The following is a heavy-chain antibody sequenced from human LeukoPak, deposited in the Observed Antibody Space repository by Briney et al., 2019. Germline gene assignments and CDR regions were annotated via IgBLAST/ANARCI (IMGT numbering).Heavy chain of an antibody. D-gene: IGHD2-2*01. V-gene: IGHV4-61*02. CDR1: GGSISSGSYY. CDR3: ARGGGCSSTSCYLPFDP. Sequence: SETLSLTCTVSGGSISSGSYYWSWIRQPAGKGLEWIGRIYTSGSTNYNPSLKSRVTISVDTSKNQFSLKLSSVTAADTAVYYCARGGGCSSTSCYLPFDPWGQGTLVTVSS. J-gene: IGHJ5*02. CDR2: IYTSGST.